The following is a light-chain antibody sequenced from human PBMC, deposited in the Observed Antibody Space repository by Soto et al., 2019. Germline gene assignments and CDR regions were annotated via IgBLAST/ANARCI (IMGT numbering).Light chain of an antibody. CDR2: DVS. CDR3: CSYAGSYVV. CDR1: SSDVGGYNY. V-gene: IGLV2-11*01. J-gene: IGLJ2*01. Sequence: QSALTQPRSVAGSPGQSVTISCTGTSSDVGGYNYVPWYQQHPGKAPKLMILDVSKRPSGVPDRFSGSKSGNTASLTSSGLQSEDEADYYCCSYAGSYVVFGGGTKLTVL.